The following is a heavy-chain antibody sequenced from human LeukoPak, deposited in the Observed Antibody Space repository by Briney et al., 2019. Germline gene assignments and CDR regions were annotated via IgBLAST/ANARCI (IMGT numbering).Heavy chain of an antibody. CDR2: ISAYNGNT. V-gene: IGHV1-18*04. CDR3: ARDSDYGRLMDY. D-gene: IGHD4-17*01. Sequence: ASVKVSCKASGYTFSAYYIHWVRQAPGQGLQWMGWISAYNGNTNYAQKFQGRVTMTTDTSTSTAYMELRSLRSDDTAVYYCARDSDYGRLMDYWGQGTLVTVSS. CDR1: GYTFSAYY. J-gene: IGHJ4*02.